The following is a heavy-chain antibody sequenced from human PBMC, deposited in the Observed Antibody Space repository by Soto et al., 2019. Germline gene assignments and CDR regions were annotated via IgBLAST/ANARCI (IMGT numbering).Heavy chain of an antibody. J-gene: IGHJ5*02. CDR1: GGSISSYY. CDR3: ARGLSSRGYSYGYPYNWFDP. Sequence: TVSGGSISSYYWSWIRQPPGKGLEWIGYIYYSGSTNYNPSLKSRVTISVDTSKNQFSLKLSSVTAADTAVYYCARGLSSRGYSYGYPYNWFDPWGQGTLVTVSS. V-gene: IGHV4-59*01. CDR2: IYYSGST. D-gene: IGHD5-18*01.